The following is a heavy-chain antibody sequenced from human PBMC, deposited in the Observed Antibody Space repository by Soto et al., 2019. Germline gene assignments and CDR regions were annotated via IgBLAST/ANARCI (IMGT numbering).Heavy chain of an antibody. CDR2: IRSKANSYAT. D-gene: IGHD1-7*01. CDR3: TMRLELPNH. V-gene: IGHV3-73*01. Sequence: GGSLRLSCAASGFTFSGSAMHWVRQASGKGLEWVGRIRSKANSYATAYAASVKGRFTISRDDSKNTAYLQMNSLKTEDTAAYYCTMRLELPNHWGQGTLVTVSS. CDR1: GFTFSGSA. J-gene: IGHJ5*02.